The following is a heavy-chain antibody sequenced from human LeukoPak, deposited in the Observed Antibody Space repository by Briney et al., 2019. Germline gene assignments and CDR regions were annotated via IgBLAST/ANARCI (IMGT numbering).Heavy chain of an antibody. CDR1: GGSISSYY. V-gene: IGHV4-59*08. D-gene: IGHD6-13*01. J-gene: IGHJ5*02. CDR2: IYSSGST. CDR3: ARRRAEGGSNGHYNWFDP. Sequence: PSETLSLTCTVSGGSISSYYWSRIRQPPGKGLEWIGYIYSSGSTNYNPSLKSRVTISSDTSKNQFSLKLSSVTAADTAVYYCARRRAEGGSNGHYNWFDPWGQGILVTVSS.